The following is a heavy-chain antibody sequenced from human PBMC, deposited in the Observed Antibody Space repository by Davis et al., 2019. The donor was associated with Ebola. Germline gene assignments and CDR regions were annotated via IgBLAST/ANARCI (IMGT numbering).Heavy chain of an antibody. J-gene: IGHJ4*02. Sequence: MPSETLSLTCTVSGGSISSYYWSWVRQPPGKGLEWIGEIYHSGSTNYNPSLKSRVTISVDTSKNQFSLKLSSVTAADTAVYYCARAPRTYYYDSSGYYYAGYFDYWGQGTLVTVSS. D-gene: IGHD3-22*01. V-gene: IGHV4-59*01. CDR3: ARAPRTYYYDSSGYYYAGYFDY. CDR2: IYHSGST. CDR1: GGSISSYY.